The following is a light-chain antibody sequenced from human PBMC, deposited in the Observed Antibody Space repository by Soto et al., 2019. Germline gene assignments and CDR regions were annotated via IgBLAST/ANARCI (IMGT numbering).Light chain of an antibody. J-gene: IGKJ3*01. V-gene: IGKV1-33*01. CDR3: QQYDTITPK. Sequence: DIQMTQSPSSLSASVGDRVTITCQSSQDISNYLNWYQQKPGKAPKLLMSDASILETGVPSRFSGSGSGTDFTFTISGLQPEDIATYYCQQYDTITPKFSPGTKVDLK. CDR2: DAS. CDR1: QDISNY.